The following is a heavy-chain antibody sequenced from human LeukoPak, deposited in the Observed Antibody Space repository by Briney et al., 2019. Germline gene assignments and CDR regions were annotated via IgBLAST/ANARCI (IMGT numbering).Heavy chain of an antibody. Sequence: GGSLRLSCAASGFTFSDYYMGWIRKAPRKGLEWVASISDTGTTMYYVDSVKGRFAVSRDNAQNSMYLQMNSLRAEDTAVYYCARGHYGLDVWGQGTTVTVSS. J-gene: IGHJ6*02. CDR1: GFTFSDYY. CDR2: ISDTGTTM. CDR3: ARGHYGLDV. V-gene: IGHV3-11*01.